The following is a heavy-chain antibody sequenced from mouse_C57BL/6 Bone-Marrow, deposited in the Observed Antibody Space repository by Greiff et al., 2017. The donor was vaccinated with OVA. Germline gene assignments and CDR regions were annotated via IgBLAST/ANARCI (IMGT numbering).Heavy chain of an antibody. CDR3: ARDREDDCDEDYYAMDY. V-gene: IGHV5-4*01. CDR1: GFTFSSYA. D-gene: IGHD2-4*01. J-gene: IGHJ4*01. Sequence: EVQGVESGGGLVKPGGSLKLSCAASGFTFSSYAMSWVRQTPEKRLEWVATISDGGSYTYYPDNVKGRFTISRDNAKNNLYLQMSHLKSEDTAMYYCARDREDDCDEDYYAMDYWGQGTSVTVSS. CDR2: ISDGGSYT.